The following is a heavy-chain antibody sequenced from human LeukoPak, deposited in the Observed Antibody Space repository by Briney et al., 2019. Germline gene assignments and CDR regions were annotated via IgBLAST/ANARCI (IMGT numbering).Heavy chain of an antibody. CDR3: ARAYYYDSSGYLAPDY. CDR2: IYYSGST. V-gene: IGHV4-59*01. D-gene: IGHD3-22*01. CDR1: GGSISSYY. J-gene: IGHJ4*02. Sequence: SETLSLTCTVSGGSISSYYWSWIRQPPGKGLEWIGYIYYSGSTNYNPSLKSRVTISVDTSKNQFSLKLSSVTAADTAVYYCARAYYYDSSGYLAPDYWGQGTLVTVSS.